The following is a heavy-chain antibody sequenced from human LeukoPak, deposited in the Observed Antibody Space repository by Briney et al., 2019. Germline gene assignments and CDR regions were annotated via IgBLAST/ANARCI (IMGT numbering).Heavy chain of an antibody. CDR3: ARSGPTGRDGSYYFDY. Sequence: GESLKISCKGSGYSFTSYWIGWVRQMPGKGLEWMGIIYPGDSDTRYSPSFQGQVTISADKSISTAYLQWSSLKASGTAMYYCARSGPTGRDGSYYFDYWGQGTLVTVSS. V-gene: IGHV5-51*01. CDR1: GYSFTSYW. J-gene: IGHJ4*02. CDR2: IYPGDSDT. D-gene: IGHD5-24*01.